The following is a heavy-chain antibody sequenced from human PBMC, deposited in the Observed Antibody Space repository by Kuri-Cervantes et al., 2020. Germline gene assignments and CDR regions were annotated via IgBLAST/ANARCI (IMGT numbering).Heavy chain of an antibody. J-gene: IGHJ4*02. Sequence: GESLKISCTASGFTFGDYAMTWVRQAPGKGLEWVSTISGSGGSTYYADSVKGLFTISRDNSKNTLYLQMNSLRAEDTAIYFCSRPRLGSGYDWGYWGQGTLVTVSS. CDR1: GFTFGDYA. V-gene: IGHV3-23*01. CDR3: SRPRLGSGYDWGY. D-gene: IGHD5-12*01. CDR2: ISGSGGST.